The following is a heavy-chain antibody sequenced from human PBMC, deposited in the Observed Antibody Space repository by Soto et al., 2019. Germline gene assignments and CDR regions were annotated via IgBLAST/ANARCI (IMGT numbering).Heavy chain of an antibody. CDR1: GGSISSGYYY. J-gene: IGHJ5*02. V-gene: IGHV4-30-4*01. D-gene: IGHD3-22*01. Sequence: SETLSLTCTVSGGSISSGYYYWSWIRQPPGKGLEWIGYIYYSGSTYYNPSLKSRVTISVDTSKNQFSLKLSSVTAADTAVYYCARDPPHYYDSSGPNGWFDPWGQGTLVTVSS. CDR3: ARDPPHYYDSSGPNGWFDP. CDR2: IYYSGST.